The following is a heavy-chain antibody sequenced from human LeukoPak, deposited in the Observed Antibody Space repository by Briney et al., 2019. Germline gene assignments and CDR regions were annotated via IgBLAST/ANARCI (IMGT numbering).Heavy chain of an antibody. CDR2: IKADGSEK. J-gene: IGHJ6*04. D-gene: IGHD3-10*02. CDR3: AELGITMIGGV. CDR1: GFTFSNYL. V-gene: IGHV3-7*01. Sequence: GGSLRLSCAASGFTFSNYLMTWVRQAPGKGLEWVADIKADGSEKYYVDSVKGRFTISRDNAKNSLYLQMNSLRAEDTAVYYCAELGITMIGGVWGKGTTVTISS.